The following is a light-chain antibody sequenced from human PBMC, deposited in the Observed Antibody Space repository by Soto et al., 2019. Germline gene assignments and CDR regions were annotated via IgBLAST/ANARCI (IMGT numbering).Light chain of an antibody. Sequence: AIRMTQSPSSLSASTGDRVTITCRASQGVSSSLAWYQQKPGEAPKLLIFAASTLQSGVPSRFSGSGSGTDFTLTISCLQSDDFATYYCQQYYTYPWKFGQGTKV. J-gene: IGKJ1*01. CDR3: QQYYTYPWK. CDR1: QGVSSS. V-gene: IGKV1-8*01. CDR2: AAS.